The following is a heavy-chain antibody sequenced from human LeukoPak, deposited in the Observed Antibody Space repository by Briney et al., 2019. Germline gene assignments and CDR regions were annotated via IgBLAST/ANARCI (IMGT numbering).Heavy chain of an antibody. CDR2: IRYDGSNK. V-gene: IGHV3-30*02. CDR3: ARMRGSSGWGYYYYHMDV. D-gene: IGHD6-19*01. CDR1: GFTFSSYG. Sequence: GGSLRLSCAASGFTFSSYGMHWVRQAPGKGLEWVAFIRYDGSNKYYADSVKGRFTISRDNSKNTLYLQMNSLRAEDTAVYYCARMRGSSGWGYYYYHMDVWGKGTTVTISS. J-gene: IGHJ6*03.